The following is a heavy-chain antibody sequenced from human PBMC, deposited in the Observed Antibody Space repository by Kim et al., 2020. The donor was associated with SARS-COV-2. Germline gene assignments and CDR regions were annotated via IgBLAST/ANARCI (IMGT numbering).Heavy chain of an antibody. Sequence: GGSMRPSCAASGFTFSGSAMHWVRQASGKGLEWVGRIRSKPNNYATAYAASVKGRFTISRDDSENTAYLQMNSLKTEDTAVYYCIRRDSNRDYWGQGTLVTVSS. CDR3: IRRDSNRDY. CDR2: IRSKPNNYAT. J-gene: IGHJ4*02. CDR1: GFTFSGSA. V-gene: IGHV3-73*01. D-gene: IGHD4-4*01.